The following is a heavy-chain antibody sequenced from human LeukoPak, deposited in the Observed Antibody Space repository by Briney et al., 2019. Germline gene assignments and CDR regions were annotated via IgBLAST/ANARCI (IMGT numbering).Heavy chain of an antibody. J-gene: IGHJ4*02. Sequence: SETLSLTCTVSGGSISSSSYYWGWIRQPPGKGLEWIGSIDYSGSTYYNPSLKSRVTISVDTSKNQFSLKLSSVTAADTAVYYCARQGLPGYSKILPIDYWGQGTLVTVSS. CDR1: GGSISSSSYY. V-gene: IGHV4-39*01. D-gene: IGHD5-18*01. CDR2: IDYSGST. CDR3: ARQGLPGYSKILPIDY.